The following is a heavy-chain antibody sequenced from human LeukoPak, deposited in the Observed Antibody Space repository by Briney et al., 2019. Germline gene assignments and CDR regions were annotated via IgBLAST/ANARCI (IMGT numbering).Heavy chain of an antibody. J-gene: IGHJ6*03. V-gene: IGHV3-74*01. CDR1: GFTFGSYW. CDR3: AKNYNYYYMDV. Sequence: GGSLRLSCAAPGFTFGSYWMHWVRQAPGKGLVWVSRINSDGSSTSYADSVKGRFTISRDNSKNTLYLQMNGLRSEDTAVYYCAKNYNYYYMDVWGKGTTVTVSS. CDR2: INSDGSST.